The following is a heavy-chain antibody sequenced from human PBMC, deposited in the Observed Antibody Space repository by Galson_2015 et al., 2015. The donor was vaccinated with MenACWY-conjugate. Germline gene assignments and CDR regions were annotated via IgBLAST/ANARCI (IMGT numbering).Heavy chain of an antibody. CDR2: VSGSYTNT. V-gene: IGHV3-23*01. CDR3: AKGYYYDTTGHNPEVFDY. J-gene: IGHJ4*02. CDR1: GFTFNTYG. D-gene: IGHD3-22*01. Sequence: PLRLSCAASGFTFNTYGMSWVRQAPGKGLEWVSSVSGSYTNTYYADSVKGRFSISRDNSKNTVYLQMSSLRVEDTAVYHCAKGYYYDTTGHNPEVFDYWGQGTLVTVSS.